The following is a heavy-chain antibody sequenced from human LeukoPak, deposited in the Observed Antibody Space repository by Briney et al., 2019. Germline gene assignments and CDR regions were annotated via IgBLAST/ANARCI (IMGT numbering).Heavy chain of an antibody. D-gene: IGHD1-26*01. CDR1: GFTFSSYA. J-gene: IGHJ3*02. CDR3: ARLGFYSGSLQDAFDI. V-gene: IGHV3-23*01. Sequence: PGGSLRLSCAASGFTFSSYAMSWVRQAPGKGLEWVSVISGSDGSTYYADSVKGRFTISRDNSKNTLYLQVNSLRAEDTAVYYCARLGFYSGSLQDAFDIWGQGTMVTVSS. CDR2: ISGSDGST.